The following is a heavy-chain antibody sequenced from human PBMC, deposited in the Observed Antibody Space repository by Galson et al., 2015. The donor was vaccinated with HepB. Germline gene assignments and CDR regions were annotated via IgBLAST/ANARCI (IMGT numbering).Heavy chain of an antibody. J-gene: IGHJ4*02. Sequence: SVKVSCKASGYTFTSYYIHWVRQAPGQGLEWMGIINPSDGSTSYPQKIQGRVTLTRDTSTSTVYMELSSLRSEDTAVYYCARAAHGGPFDYWGQGTLVTVSS. D-gene: IGHD3-16*01. CDR3: ARAAHGGPFDY. V-gene: IGHV1-46*01. CDR1: GYTFTSYY. CDR2: INPSDGST.